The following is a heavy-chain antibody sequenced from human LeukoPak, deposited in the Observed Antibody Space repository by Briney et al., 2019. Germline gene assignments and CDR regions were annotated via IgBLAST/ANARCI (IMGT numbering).Heavy chain of an antibody. J-gene: IGHJ6*02. Sequence: GGSLRLSCAAFGFTFSSYAMSWVRQAPGKGLEWVSAISGSGGSTYYADSVKGRFTISRDNSKNTLYLQMNSLRAEDTAVYYCANSRGVDTAMFYYYGMDVWGQGTTVTVSS. V-gene: IGHV3-23*01. CDR1: GFTFSSYA. CDR2: ISGSGGST. D-gene: IGHD5-18*01. CDR3: ANSRGVDTAMFYYYGMDV.